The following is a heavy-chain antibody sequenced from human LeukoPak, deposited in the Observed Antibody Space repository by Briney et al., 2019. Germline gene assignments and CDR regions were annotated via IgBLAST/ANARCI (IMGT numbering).Heavy chain of an antibody. D-gene: IGHD5-18*01. J-gene: IGHJ4*02. CDR1: GFTFSSYE. Sequence: GGSLRLSCAASGFTFSSYEMNWVRQAPGKGLEWVSYISSSGSTIHYADSVKGRFTISRDNAKNSLYLQMNSLRAEDTAVYYCARGDTAMATAYWGQGTLVTVSS. CDR2: ISSSGSTI. V-gene: IGHV3-48*03. CDR3: ARGDTAMATAY.